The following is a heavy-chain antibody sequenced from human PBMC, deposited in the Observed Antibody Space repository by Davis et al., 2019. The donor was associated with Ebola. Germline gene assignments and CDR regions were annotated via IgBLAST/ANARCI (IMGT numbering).Heavy chain of an antibody. J-gene: IGHJ6*04. V-gene: IGHV3-30*04. Sequence: GGSLRLSCAASGFTFNSYEMNWVRQTPGKGLEWVAVISYDGSNKYYADSVKGRFTISRDNVKNSLYLQMNSLRAEDTAVYYCAKDHYYGSGSDMFYYYYGMDVWGKGTTVTVSS. CDR2: ISYDGSNK. CDR1: GFTFNSYE. D-gene: IGHD3-10*01. CDR3: AKDHYYGSGSDMFYYYYGMDV.